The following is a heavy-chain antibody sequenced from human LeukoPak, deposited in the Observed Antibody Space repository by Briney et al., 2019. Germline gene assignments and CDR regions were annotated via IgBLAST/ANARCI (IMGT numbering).Heavy chain of an antibody. D-gene: IGHD1-1*01. Sequence: SQTLSLTCAISGDSVSSNSAAWNWIRQSPSRGLEWPGRTYYRSKWYNDYAVSVKSRITINPDTSKNQFSLQLNSVTPEDTAVYYCARDALDPTYYYYGMDVWGQGTTVTVSS. V-gene: IGHV6-1*01. CDR1: GDSVSSNSAA. CDR2: TYYRSKWYN. CDR3: ARDALDPTYYYYGMDV. J-gene: IGHJ6*02.